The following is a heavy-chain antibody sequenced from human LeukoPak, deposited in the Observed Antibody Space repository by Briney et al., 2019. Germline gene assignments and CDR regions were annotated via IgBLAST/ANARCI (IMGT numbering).Heavy chain of an antibody. Sequence: ASVKVSCKASGYTFTLYYMHWVRQAPGQGLEWMGMINPGGGSTNYAQKFQGRVTITRDTSTSTVYMELSSLRSEDTAVYYCARVVAVAGERLFDYWGQGTLVTVSS. V-gene: IGHV1-46*01. D-gene: IGHD6-19*01. J-gene: IGHJ4*02. CDR2: INPGGGST. CDR3: ARVVAVAGERLFDY. CDR1: GYTFTLYY.